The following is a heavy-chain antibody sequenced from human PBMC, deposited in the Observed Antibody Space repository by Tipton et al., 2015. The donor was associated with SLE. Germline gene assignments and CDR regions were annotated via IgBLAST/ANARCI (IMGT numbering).Heavy chain of an antibody. D-gene: IGHD3-10*02. CDR1: GGSISSSAIYY. CDR2: IYYTGNT. Sequence: TLSLTCSVSGGSISSSAIYYWGWIRQPPGKGLEWIGSIYYTGNTYYNPSLKSRVTLSVDTSKNQISLNLNSVTAADTAVYYCARHKAGATYFRSFDIWGLGTMVTVSS. CDR3: ARHKAGATYFRSFDI. J-gene: IGHJ3*02. V-gene: IGHV4-39*01.